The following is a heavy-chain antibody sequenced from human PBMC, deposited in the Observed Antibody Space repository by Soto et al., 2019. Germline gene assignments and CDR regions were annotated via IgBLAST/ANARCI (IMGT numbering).Heavy chain of an antibody. CDR2: IYHSGSP. J-gene: IGHJ3*02. CDR3: ARFNTGSYYEAFDI. Sequence: PSETLSLTCAVSGGSISSGGYSWSWIRQPPGKGLEWIGYIYHSGSPYYNPSLKSRVTISVDRSKNQFSLKLSSVTAADTAVYYCARFNTGSYYEAFDIWGQGTMVTVSS. V-gene: IGHV4-30-2*01. D-gene: IGHD1-26*01. CDR1: GGSISSGGYS.